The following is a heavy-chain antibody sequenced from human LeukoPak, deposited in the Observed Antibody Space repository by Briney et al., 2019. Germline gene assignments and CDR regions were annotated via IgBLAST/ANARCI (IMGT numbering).Heavy chain of an antibody. CDR1: GFTFSSYS. CDR3: ARVPYFYDSSDYYYTYYYYYMDV. Sequence: GGSLRLSCAASGFTFSSYSMNWVRQAPGKGLEWVSSISSSSSYIYYADSVKGRFTISRDNAKNSLYLQMNSLRAEDTALYYCARVPYFYDSSDYYYTYYYYYMDVWGKGTTVTVSS. D-gene: IGHD3-22*01. J-gene: IGHJ6*03. V-gene: IGHV3-21*04. CDR2: ISSSSSYI.